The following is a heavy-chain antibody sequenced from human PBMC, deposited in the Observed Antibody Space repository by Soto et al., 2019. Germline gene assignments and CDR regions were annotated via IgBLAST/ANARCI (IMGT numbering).Heavy chain of an antibody. CDR1: GGSFSGYY. D-gene: IGHD1-26*01. V-gene: IGHV4-34*01. J-gene: IGHJ4*02. CDR3: ARHHVRGRTTVGAAEY. Sequence: NPSETLSLTCAVYGGSFSGYYWSWIRQPPGKGLEWIGEINYSGNTNYNPSLKSRVSISVDTSKNQLFLNMSSVTAADTAMYYCARHHVRGRTTVGAAEYWGQGTLVTVSS. CDR2: INYSGNT.